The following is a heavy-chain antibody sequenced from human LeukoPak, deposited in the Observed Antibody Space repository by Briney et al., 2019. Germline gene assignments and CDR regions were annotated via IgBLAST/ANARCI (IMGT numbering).Heavy chain of an antibody. V-gene: IGHV3-7*03. J-gene: IGHJ6*02. D-gene: IGHD2-2*01. CDR1: GFTFSSYG. CDR2: IKQDGSEK. CDR3: ARGALHCSSTSCSPHYYGMDV. Sequence: PGGSLRLSCAASGFTFSSYGMSWVRQAPGKGLEWVANIKQDGSEKYYVDSVKGRFTVSRDNAENSLYLQMSSLRAEDTAVYYCARGALHCSSTSCSPHYYGMDVWGQGTTVTVSS.